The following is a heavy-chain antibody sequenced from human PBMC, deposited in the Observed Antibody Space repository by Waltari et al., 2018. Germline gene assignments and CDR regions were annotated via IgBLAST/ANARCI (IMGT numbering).Heavy chain of an antibody. Sequence: QVQLVQSGAEVKKPGASVKVSCKASGYTFTSYAMHWVRQAPGQRLEWMGWINAGNGNTKYSQEFQGRVTITRDTSASTAYMELSSLRSEDMAVYYCARDRSLAPGYYYYMDVWGKGTTVTVSS. V-gene: IGHV1-3*03. CDR1: GYTFTSYA. CDR3: ARDRSLAPGYYYYMDV. CDR2: INAGNGNT. J-gene: IGHJ6*03.